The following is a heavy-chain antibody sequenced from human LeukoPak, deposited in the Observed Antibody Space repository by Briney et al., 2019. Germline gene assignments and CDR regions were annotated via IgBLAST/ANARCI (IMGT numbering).Heavy chain of an antibody. V-gene: IGHV4-59*01. CDR2: IYYSGST. J-gene: IGHJ5*02. CDR1: GGSISSYY. CDR3: ARGGYYGSGNDFRFDP. D-gene: IGHD3-10*01. Sequence: SETLSLTCTVSGGSISSYYWSWIRQPPGKGREWTGYIYYSGSTNYDPSLKSRVTISVETSKNQFSLKLKSVTAADTAVYYCARGGYYGSGNDFRFDPWGQGTLVTVSS.